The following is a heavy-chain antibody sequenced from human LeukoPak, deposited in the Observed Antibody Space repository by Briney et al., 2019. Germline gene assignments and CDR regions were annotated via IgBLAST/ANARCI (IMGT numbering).Heavy chain of an antibody. J-gene: IGHJ4*02. D-gene: IGHD3-10*01. CDR2: ITGSGGST. V-gene: IGHV3-23*01. Sequence: PGGSLRLSCAASGFTFSSYAMNWVRQAPGKGLEWVSAITGSGGSTYYADSVKGRFTISRDNSKNTLYLQMNSLRAEDTAVYYCAKGRVGYGSGSYPLTFDYWGQGTLVTVSS. CDR1: GFTFSSYA. CDR3: AKGRVGYGSGSYPLTFDY.